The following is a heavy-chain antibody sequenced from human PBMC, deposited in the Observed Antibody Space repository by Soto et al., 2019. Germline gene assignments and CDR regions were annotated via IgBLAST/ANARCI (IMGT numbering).Heavy chain of an antibody. CDR1: GGTFSSYS. CDR2: IIPIFGTA. CDR3: ARGDYYYYGMDV. D-gene: IGHD3-10*01. J-gene: IGHJ6*02. V-gene: IGHV1-69*13. Sequence: SVNVSCKSSGGTFSSYSISWVRQAPGQGLECMGGIIPIFGTANYAQKFQGRVTITADESTSTAYMELSSLRSEDTAVYYCARGDYYYYGMDVWGQGTTVTVSS.